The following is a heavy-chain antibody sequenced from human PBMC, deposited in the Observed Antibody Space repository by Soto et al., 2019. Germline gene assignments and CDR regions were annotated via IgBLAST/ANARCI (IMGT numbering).Heavy chain of an antibody. CDR1: GFTFSSDW. J-gene: IGHJ3*02. D-gene: IGHD3-16*01. CDR3: TRERDGYNAYDAFDI. Sequence: PGGSLRLSCAASGFTFSSDWMHWVRQAPGKGLVWVSRINTDGSGTTYADSVKGRFTISRDNAKNMVYLQMNSLRAEDTAIYYCTRERDGYNAYDAFDIWGHGTMVTVSS. V-gene: IGHV3-74*01. CDR2: INTDGSGT.